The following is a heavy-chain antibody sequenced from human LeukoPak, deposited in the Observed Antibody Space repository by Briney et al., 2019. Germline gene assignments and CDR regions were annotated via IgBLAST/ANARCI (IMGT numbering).Heavy chain of an antibody. CDR2: IYTSGST. D-gene: IGHD3-16*02. Sequence: PSQTLSLTCTVSGGSISSGSYYWSWIRQPAGKGLEWIGRIYTSGSTNYNPSLKSRVTISVDTSKNQFSLKLSSVTAADTAVYYCARRYSFGGVIVPFDYWGQGTLVTVSS. J-gene: IGHJ4*02. CDR3: ARRYSFGGVIVPFDY. CDR1: GGSISSGSYY. V-gene: IGHV4-61*02.